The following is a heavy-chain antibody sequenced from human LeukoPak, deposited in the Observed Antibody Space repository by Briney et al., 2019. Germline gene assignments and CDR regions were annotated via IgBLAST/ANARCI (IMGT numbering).Heavy chain of an antibody. CDR1: RFNFNTFW. J-gene: IGHJ4*02. D-gene: IGHD3-10*01. CDR3: ARLSAMLRGPEPIYYLDY. Sequence: GRTLRLSCAASRFNFNTFWMSWVPQAPGKGLEGVVNLKQDGSEKFYAESTRGRFTISRDNSKNSLYLQMNSRRAEDTAMYYCARLSAMLRGPEPIYYLDYWGQGTLVTLSS. CDR2: LKQDGSEK. V-gene: IGHV3-7*01.